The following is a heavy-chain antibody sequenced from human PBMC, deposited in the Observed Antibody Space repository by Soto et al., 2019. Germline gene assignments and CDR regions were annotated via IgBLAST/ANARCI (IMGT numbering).Heavy chain of an antibody. J-gene: IGHJ4*01. CDR1: GGSFSGYY. CDR3: ARTYYDYVWGSLSY. V-gene: IGHV4-59*08. CDR2: IYYSGST. D-gene: IGHD3-16*01. Sequence: SETLSLTCAVYGGSFSGYYWSWIRQPPGKGLEWIGYIYYSGSTNYNPSLKSRVTISVDTSKNQFSLKLNSVTAADTAVYCCARTYYDYVWGSLSYWGQGTLVTVSS.